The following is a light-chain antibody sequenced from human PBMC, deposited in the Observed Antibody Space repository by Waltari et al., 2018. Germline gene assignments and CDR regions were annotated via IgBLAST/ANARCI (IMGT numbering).Light chain of an antibody. Sequence: QSVLTQPPSVSGAPGQRVTISCTGSGPNIGAGPDVHWYQQLPRAAPKLLIYGSTSRPLGVPARFFGSTSGTSASLAITGLQAEDEADYYCQSYDTSLSVVFGGGTKLTVL. CDR2: GST. J-gene: IGLJ3*02. CDR3: QSYDTSLSVV. V-gene: IGLV1-40*01. CDR1: GPNIGAGPD.